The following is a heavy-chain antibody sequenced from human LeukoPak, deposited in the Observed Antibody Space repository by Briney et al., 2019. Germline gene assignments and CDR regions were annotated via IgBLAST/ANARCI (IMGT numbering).Heavy chain of an antibody. J-gene: IGHJ4*02. Sequence: GGSLRLSCAASGFTFSSYSMDWVRQAPGKGLEWVSYISGSSNAIYYADSMKGRFTISRDNGKNSLYLQMNSLRDEDTAVYYCARGTYYNSGSYYNRRDYFDYWGQGTLVTVSS. CDR2: ISGSSNAI. D-gene: IGHD3-10*01. CDR3: ARGTYYNSGSYYNRRDYFDY. V-gene: IGHV3-48*02. CDR1: GFTFSSYS.